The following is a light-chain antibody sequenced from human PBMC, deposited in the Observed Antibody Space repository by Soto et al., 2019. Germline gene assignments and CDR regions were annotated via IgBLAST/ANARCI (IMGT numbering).Light chain of an antibody. CDR3: QQSYSTLSIS. CDR2: AAS. CDR1: ASISGR. J-gene: IGKJ5*01. V-gene: IGKV1-39*01. Sequence: DIQMTQSPSSLSASVGDRVTITCRAGASISGRLNWYQQKPGKAPNLLIYAASTLQNGVPSRFSGSGSGTDFTLTISSLQPEDVATYYCQQSYSTLSISFGQGTRLEIK.